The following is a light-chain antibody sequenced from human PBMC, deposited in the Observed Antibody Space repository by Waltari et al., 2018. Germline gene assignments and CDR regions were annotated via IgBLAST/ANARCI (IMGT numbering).Light chain of an antibody. CDR2: GAS. CDR3: QHYVRLPAT. J-gene: IGKJ1*01. Sequence: EIVLTQSPGTLSLSPGERATLSCRASQSVSRTLAWCQQKPGQAPKLLIYGASIRATGIPDRFTGSGSGTDFSLTISSLEPEDFAIYFCQHYVRLPATFGQGTKVEIK. CDR1: QSVSRT. V-gene: IGKV3-20*01.